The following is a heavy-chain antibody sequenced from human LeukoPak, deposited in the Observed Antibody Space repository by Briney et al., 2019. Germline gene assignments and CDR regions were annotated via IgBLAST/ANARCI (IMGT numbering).Heavy chain of an antibody. J-gene: IGHJ5*02. Sequence: GASVKVSCKASGYTFTSYAINWVRQATGQGLEWMGWMNPNRGNTGYAQKFQGRVTMTRNTSISTAYMELSSLRSEDTAVDYCARGRVLRWFGELWDWFDRWGQATLVTVSS. V-gene: IGHV1-8*02. CDR2: MNPNRGNT. CDR1: GYTFTSYA. CDR3: ARGRVLRWFGELWDWFDR. D-gene: IGHD3-10*01.